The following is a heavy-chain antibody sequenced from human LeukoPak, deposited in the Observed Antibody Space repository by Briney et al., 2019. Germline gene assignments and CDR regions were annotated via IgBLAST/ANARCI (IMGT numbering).Heavy chain of an antibody. CDR3: TRDNLNDYVWGSYRPSLYYFDY. Sequence: GGSLRLSCTASGFTFGDYAMSWVRQAPGKGLEWVGFIRSKAYGCTTEYAASVKGRFTISRDDSKSIAYLQMNSLKTEDTAVYYCTRDNLNDYVWGSYRPSLYYFDYWGQGTLVTVSS. CDR1: GFTFGDYA. J-gene: IGHJ4*02. V-gene: IGHV3-49*04. D-gene: IGHD3-16*02. CDR2: IRSKAYGCTT.